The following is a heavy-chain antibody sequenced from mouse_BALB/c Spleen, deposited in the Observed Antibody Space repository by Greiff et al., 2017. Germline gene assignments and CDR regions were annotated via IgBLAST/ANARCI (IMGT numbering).Heavy chain of an antibody. CDR1: GFSLTSYG. CDR2: IWSGGST. J-gene: IGHJ3*01. CDR3: ARKEGYGSSWFAY. Sequence: QVQLKESGPGLVQPSQSLSITCTVSGFSLTSYGVHWVRQSPGKGLEWLGVIWSGGSTDYNAAFISRLSISKDNSKSQVFFKMNSLQANDTAIYYCARKEGYGSSWFAYWGQGTLVTVSA. D-gene: IGHD1-1*01. V-gene: IGHV2-2*02.